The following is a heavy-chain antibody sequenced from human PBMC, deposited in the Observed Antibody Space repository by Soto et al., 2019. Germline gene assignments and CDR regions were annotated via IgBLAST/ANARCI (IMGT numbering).Heavy chain of an antibody. CDR1: GFTLTTYA. V-gene: IGHV3-64*01. CDR3: ASSRGDKYYYMDV. Sequence: EVQLVESGGGLVQPGGSLRLSCAASGFTLTTYAMHWVRQAPGKGLEYVSYISINGDITYYGNSVKGRFTIHRDNSKNTRDLQMGSLRAEDTAVYYCASSRGDKYYYMDVWGKGTTVTVSS. D-gene: IGHD3-10*01. J-gene: IGHJ6*03. CDR2: ISINGDIT.